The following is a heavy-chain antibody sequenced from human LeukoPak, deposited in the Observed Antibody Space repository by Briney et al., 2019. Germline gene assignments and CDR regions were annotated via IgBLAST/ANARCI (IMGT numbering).Heavy chain of an antibody. V-gene: IGHV3-15*01. J-gene: IGHJ4*02. CDR1: EFTFRNVW. CDR3: TTDIPLTGGTNFAY. Sequence: NTGGSLRLSCVGSEFTFRNVWMNWVRQAPGKGLEWVGLIKSKYDGGTTDYAAPVKGRFTISRDDLKNTLYLQINSLKTEVTAVYYCTTDIPLTGGTNFAYWGQGTLVTVSS. D-gene: IGHD4-23*01. CDR2: IKSKYDGGTT.